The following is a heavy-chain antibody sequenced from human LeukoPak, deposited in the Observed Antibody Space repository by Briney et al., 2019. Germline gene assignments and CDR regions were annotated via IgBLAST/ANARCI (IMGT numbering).Heavy chain of an antibody. CDR1: GFTFSSYE. J-gene: IGHJ3*02. CDR3: AKDGAVRGVIDAFDI. CDR2: IGNSGRGT. V-gene: IGHV3-23*01. Sequence: GGSLRLSCAASGFTFSSYEMSWVRQAPGKGLEWVSTIGNSGRGTYYADSVEGRFTISRDNSKNTLYLQLNSLRAEDTAVYYCAKDGAVRGVIDAFDIWGQGTKVTVSS. D-gene: IGHD3-10*01.